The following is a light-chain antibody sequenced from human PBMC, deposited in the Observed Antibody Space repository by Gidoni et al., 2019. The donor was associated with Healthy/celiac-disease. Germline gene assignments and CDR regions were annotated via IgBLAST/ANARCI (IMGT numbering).Light chain of an antibody. CDR2: DAS. J-gene: IGKJ3*01. CDR1: QSVSSY. Sequence: EIVLTQSPATPSLSPGERATLPCRARQSVSSYLAWYQQKPGQAPRLLIYDASNRATGIPARFSGSGSGTDFTLTISSLEPEDFAVYYCQQRSNWPPRLTFXPXTKVDIK. CDR3: QQRSNWPPRLT. V-gene: IGKV3-11*01.